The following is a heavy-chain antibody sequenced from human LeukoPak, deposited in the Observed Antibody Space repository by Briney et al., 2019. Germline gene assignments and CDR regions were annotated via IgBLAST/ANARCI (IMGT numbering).Heavy chain of an antibody. D-gene: IGHD6-13*01. CDR3: VRMVKVAPGAVDFDC. V-gene: IGHV3-21*01. CDR1: GFTFSTYS. J-gene: IGHJ4*02. CDR2: ISPSSSYI. Sequence: GGSLRLSCAASGFTFSTYSMSWVRQAPGKGLEWVSSISPSSSYIYQADSVEGRFTISRDDAKNSLYLQMNSLRVEDTAVYYCVRMVKVAPGAVDFDCWGQGTLVTVSS.